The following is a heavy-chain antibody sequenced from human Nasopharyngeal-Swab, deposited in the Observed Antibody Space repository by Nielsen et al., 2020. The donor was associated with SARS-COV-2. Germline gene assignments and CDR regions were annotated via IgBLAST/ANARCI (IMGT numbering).Heavy chain of an antibody. Sequence: GESLQISCAASGFTFSSYAMSWVRPAPGKGLEWVSAISGSGGSTYYADSVKGRFTISRDNSKNTLYLQMNSLRAEDTAVYYCAKDIAAYISGNWFDPWGQGTLVTVSS. CDR2: ISGSGGST. CDR3: AKDIAAYISGNWFDP. V-gene: IGHV3-23*01. J-gene: IGHJ5*02. CDR1: GFTFSSYA. D-gene: IGHD6-6*01.